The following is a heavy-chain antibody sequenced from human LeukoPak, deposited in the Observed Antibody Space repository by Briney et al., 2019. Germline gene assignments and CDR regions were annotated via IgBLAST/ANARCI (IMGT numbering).Heavy chain of an antibody. CDR1: GYTFTSYN. D-gene: IGHD3-10*02. J-gene: IGHJ6*02. Sequence: ASVKVSCKASGYTFTSYNINWVRQAIGQGLEWMGWMNPNSGNTGYAQKFQGRVSMTRDTSISTAYMELSGLRSEDTAVYYCARGPVEAVFGVSTEDWGQGTTVTVSS. CDR2: MNPNSGNT. V-gene: IGHV1-8*01. CDR3: ARGPVEAVFGVSTED.